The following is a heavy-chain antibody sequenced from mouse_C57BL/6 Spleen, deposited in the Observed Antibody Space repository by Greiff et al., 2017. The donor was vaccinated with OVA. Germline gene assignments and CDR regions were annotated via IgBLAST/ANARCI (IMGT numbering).Heavy chain of an antibody. CDR1: GFTFSSYA. Sequence: EVQVVESGGGLVKPGGSLKLSCAASGFTFSSYAMSWVRQTPEKRLEWVATISDGGSYTYYPDNVKGRFTISRDNAKNNLYLQMSHLKSEDTAMYYCARDGEGDGYYPFAYWGQGTLVTVSA. J-gene: IGHJ3*01. D-gene: IGHD2-3*01. V-gene: IGHV5-4*01. CDR3: ARDGEGDGYYPFAY. CDR2: ISDGGSYT.